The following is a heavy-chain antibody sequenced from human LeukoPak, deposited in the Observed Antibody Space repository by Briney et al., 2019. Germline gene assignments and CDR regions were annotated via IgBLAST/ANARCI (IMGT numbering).Heavy chain of an antibody. J-gene: IGHJ4*02. CDR1: GFTFSSYA. CDR2: ISGSGGST. CDR3: ATKTPYFDY. V-gene: IGHV3-23*01. Sequence: GESLKISCVASGFTFSSYAMSWVRQAPGKGLEWVSAISGSGGSTYYADSVNGRFTISRDNSKNTLYLQMNSLRAEDTAVYYCATKTPYFDYWGQGTLVTVSS.